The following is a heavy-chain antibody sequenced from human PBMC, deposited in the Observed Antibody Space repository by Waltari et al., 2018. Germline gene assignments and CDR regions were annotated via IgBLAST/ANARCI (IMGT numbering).Heavy chain of an antibody. CDR3: ARGWIGTTSLGHDGMDV. D-gene: IGHD4-17*01. CDR1: GFTVSTNY. CDR2: SYTGGDT. Sequence: EVQLVESGGGLIQPGGSLRLSCAVSGFTVSTNYMSWVRQAPGKGLECVSVSYTGGDTYYADSVKGRFSISRDNSKNTLYLQMNSLRVEDTAIYYCARGWIGTTSLGHDGMDVWGQGTTVTVSS. J-gene: IGHJ6*02. V-gene: IGHV3-53*01.